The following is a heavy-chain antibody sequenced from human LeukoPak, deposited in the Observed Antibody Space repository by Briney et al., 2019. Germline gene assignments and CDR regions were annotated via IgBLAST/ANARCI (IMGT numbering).Heavy chain of an antibody. J-gene: IGHJ4*02. CDR3: ARVRGGYCSSTSCYLGY. CDR2: ISAYNGNT. Sequence: GASVKVSCKASGYTFTSYGISWVRQAPGQGLEWMGWISAYNGNTNYAQKLQGRVTMTTDTSTCTAYMELRSLRSDDTAVYYCARVRGGYCSSTSCYLGYWGQGTLVTVSS. V-gene: IGHV1-18*04. D-gene: IGHD2-2*01. CDR1: GYTFTSYG.